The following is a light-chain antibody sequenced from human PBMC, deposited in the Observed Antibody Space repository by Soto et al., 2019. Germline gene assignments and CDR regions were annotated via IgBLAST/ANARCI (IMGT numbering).Light chain of an antibody. J-gene: IGKJ4*01. Sequence: EIVMTQSPATLSVSPGGRATLSCRARQSVSGNLAWYQQKPGQPPRLLIYGASTRATGIPARFSGSGSGTEFTLTISSLQSEDFAVYYCQHYSNWPPLTFGGGTKVEI. V-gene: IGKV3-15*01. CDR1: QSVSGN. CDR2: GAS. CDR3: QHYSNWPPLT.